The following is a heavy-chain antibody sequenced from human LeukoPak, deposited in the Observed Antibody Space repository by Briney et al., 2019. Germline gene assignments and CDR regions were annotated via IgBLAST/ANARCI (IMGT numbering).Heavy chain of an antibody. D-gene: IGHD3-9*01. J-gene: IGHJ4*02. CDR1: GFTFSSYA. CDR3: AKGGIDHYDILTGYSDY. CDR2: ISGSGGST. V-gene: IGHV3-23*01. Sequence: GSLRLSCAASGFTFSSYAMSWVRQAPGKGLEWVPAISGSGGSTYYADSVKGRFTISRDNSKNTLYLQMNSLRAEDTAVYYCAKGGIDHYDILTGYSDYWGQGTLVTVSS.